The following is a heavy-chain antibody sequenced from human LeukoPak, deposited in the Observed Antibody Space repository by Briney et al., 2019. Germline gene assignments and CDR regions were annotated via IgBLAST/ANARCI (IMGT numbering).Heavy chain of an antibody. D-gene: IGHD6-19*01. CDR3: AREVAGTLRWYYYYYGMDV. CDR1: GDSVSSNSAA. CDR2: TYYRSKWYN. Sequence: SQTLSLTCAISGDSVSSNSAAWNWIRQSPSRGLEWLGRTYYRSKWYNDYAVSVKSRITINPDTSKHQFSLQLNSVTPEDTAVYYCAREVAGTLRWYYYYYGMDVWGQGTTVTVSS. V-gene: IGHV6-1*01. J-gene: IGHJ6*02.